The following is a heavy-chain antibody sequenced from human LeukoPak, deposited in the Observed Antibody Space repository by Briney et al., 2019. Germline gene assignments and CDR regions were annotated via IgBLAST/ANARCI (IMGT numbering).Heavy chain of an antibody. CDR2: INAGNGNT. CDR1: GYTFTSYA. D-gene: IGHD3-10*01. Sequence: ASVKVSCKASGYTFTSYAMHWVRQAPGQRLEWMGWINAGNGNTKYSQKFQGRVTITRDTSASTAYMELSSLRSEDTAVYYCARTRSALMVRGVKDNWFDPWGQGTLVTVSS. J-gene: IGHJ5*02. V-gene: IGHV1-3*01. CDR3: ARTRSALMVRGVKDNWFDP.